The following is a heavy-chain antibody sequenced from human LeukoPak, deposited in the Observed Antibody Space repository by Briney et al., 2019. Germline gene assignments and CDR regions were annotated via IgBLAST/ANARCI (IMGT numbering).Heavy chain of an antibody. J-gene: IGHJ4*02. CDR2: INSDGSST. Sequence: GGSLRLSCAASGFTFSGYWMHWFRQAPGKGLVWVSRINSDGSSTTYADSVKGRFTISRDKAKNKLYLQMNSLRAEDTAVYYCARDAPGYLYTQVDQWGQGTLVTVSS. CDR1: GFTFSGYW. V-gene: IGHV3-74*03. D-gene: IGHD6-13*01. CDR3: ARDAPGYLYTQVDQ.